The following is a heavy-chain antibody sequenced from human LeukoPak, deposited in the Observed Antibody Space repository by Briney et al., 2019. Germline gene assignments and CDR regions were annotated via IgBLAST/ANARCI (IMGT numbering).Heavy chain of an antibody. D-gene: IGHD5-24*01. J-gene: IGHJ3*02. CDR2: ISYDGSNK. Sequence: QTGGSLRLSCAASGFTFSSYGMHWVRQAPGKGLEWVAVISYDGSNKYYADSVKGRFTISRDNSKNTLYLQMSSLRAEDTAVYYCASEMATISRDAFDIWGQGTMVTVSS. CDR1: GFTFSSYG. V-gene: IGHV3-30*03. CDR3: ASEMATISRDAFDI.